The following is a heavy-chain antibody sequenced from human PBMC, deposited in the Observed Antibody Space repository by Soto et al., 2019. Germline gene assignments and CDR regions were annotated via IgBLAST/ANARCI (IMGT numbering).Heavy chain of an antibody. Sequence: GGSLRLSCAASGFSFSNYAMNWVRQAPGKGLEWVSAISAGGSNTNYADSVKGRFTISSDNSKNTLYLQMNGLRADDTAVYYCAKEYSTSFDYWGQGTPITVSS. CDR3: AKEYSTSFDY. V-gene: IGHV3-23*01. CDR1: GFSFSNYA. D-gene: IGHD6-6*01. CDR2: ISAGGSNT. J-gene: IGHJ4*02.